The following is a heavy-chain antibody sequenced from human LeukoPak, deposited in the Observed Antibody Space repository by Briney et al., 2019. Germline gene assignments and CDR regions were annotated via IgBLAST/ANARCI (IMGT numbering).Heavy chain of an antibody. Sequence: GGSLRLSCAASGFTFSSYWMSWVRQAPGKGLEWVANIKQDGSEKYYVDSVKGRFTISRDNAKNSLYLQMSTLRAEDTAVYYCARGQLWQTGWFDPWGQGTLVTVSS. CDR3: ARGQLWQTGWFDP. J-gene: IGHJ5*02. D-gene: IGHD5-18*01. CDR1: GFTFSSYW. V-gene: IGHV3-7*02. CDR2: IKQDGSEK.